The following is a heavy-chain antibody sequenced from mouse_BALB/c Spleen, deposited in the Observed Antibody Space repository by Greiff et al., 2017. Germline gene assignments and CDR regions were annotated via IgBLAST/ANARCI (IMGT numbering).Heavy chain of an antibody. CDR2: ISSGGSYT. Sequence: DVMLVESGGDLVKPGGSLKLSCAASGFTFSSYGMSWVRQTPDKRLEWVATISSGGSYTYYPDSVKGRFTISRDNAKNTLYLQMSSLKSEDTAMYYCASSSYAMDYWGQGTSVTVSS. D-gene: IGHD1-1*01. J-gene: IGHJ4*01. CDR3: ASSSYAMDY. V-gene: IGHV5-6*02. CDR1: GFTFSSYG.